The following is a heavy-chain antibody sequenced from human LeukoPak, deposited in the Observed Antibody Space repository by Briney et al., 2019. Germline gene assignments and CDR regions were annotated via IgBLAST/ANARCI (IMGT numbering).Heavy chain of an antibody. D-gene: IGHD3-10*02. Sequence: GASVRLSCAASGFTFSNAWMSWVRQAPGKGLEWVGRIFNKAHAETTDYGAPVKGRFTISRDDSKNTVYLQMNSLKTEDTGMYYCITYYVGSGDYWGRGTLVTVSA. V-gene: IGHV3-15*01. CDR3: ITYYVGSGDY. CDR1: GFTFSNAW. J-gene: IGHJ4*02. CDR2: IFNKAHAETT.